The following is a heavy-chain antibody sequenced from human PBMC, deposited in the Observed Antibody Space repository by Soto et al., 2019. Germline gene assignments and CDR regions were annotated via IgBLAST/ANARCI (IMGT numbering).Heavy chain of an antibody. V-gene: IGHV5-51*01. CDR1: GYTFTDYW. CDR2: IYPGDSDT. D-gene: IGHD5-18*01. J-gene: IGHJ4*02. Sequence: GGSLQISCKGSGYTFTDYWIGWVRQLPGKGLEWMGIIYPGDSDTRYSPSFQGHVTITVDKSTSTAYLQWNTLKASDTAVYYCARVGGNVDTAMANFDYWGQGTLVTVSS. CDR3: ARVGGNVDTAMANFDY.